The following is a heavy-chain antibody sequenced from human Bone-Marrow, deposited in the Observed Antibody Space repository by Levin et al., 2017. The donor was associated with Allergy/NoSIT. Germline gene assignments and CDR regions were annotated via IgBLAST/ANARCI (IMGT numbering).Heavy chain of an antibody. CDR1: GFTFSRYS. CDR2: IISTSTTI. Sequence: PGESLKISCAASGFTFSRYSMHWVRQAPGKGLEWISYIISTSTTIDYADSVKGRVTISRDNAKNSLYLQMNSLRAEDTAVYYCAREDSWNGQRALDYWGQGTLVTVSS. D-gene: IGHD1-20*01. V-gene: IGHV3-48*01. CDR3: AREDSWNGQRALDY. J-gene: IGHJ4*02.